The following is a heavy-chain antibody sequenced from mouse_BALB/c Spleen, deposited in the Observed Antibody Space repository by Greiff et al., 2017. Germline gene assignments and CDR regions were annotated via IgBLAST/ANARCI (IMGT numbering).Heavy chain of an antibody. CDR1: GYSITSGYY. V-gene: IGHV3-6*02. CDR2: ISYDGSN. Sequence: EVQLQESGPGLVKPSQSLSLTCSVTGYSITSGYYWNWIRQFPGNKLEWMGYISYDGSNNYNPSLKNRISITRDTSKNQFFLKLNSVTTEDTATYYCARDHDGYGTWFAYWGQGTLVTVSA. J-gene: IGHJ3*01. D-gene: IGHD2-3*01. CDR3: ARDHDGYGTWFAY.